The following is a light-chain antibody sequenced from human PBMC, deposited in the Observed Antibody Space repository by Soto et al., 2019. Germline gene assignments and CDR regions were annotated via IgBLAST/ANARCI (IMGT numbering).Light chain of an antibody. Sequence: DIEMTQSPSSLSASVGDRVTITCRASQTISSYLNWYHQKPGKAPKLLIYAVSNLQSGVPSRFRGSGSGTDFTLTISSLQPEDFGTYYCQQNYNTPLTFGPGNNVDIK. CDR1: QTISSY. J-gene: IGKJ3*01. CDR2: AVS. V-gene: IGKV1-39*01. CDR3: QQNYNTPLT.